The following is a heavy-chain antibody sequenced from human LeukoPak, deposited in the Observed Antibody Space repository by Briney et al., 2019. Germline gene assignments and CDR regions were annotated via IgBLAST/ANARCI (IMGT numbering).Heavy chain of an antibody. V-gene: IGHV4-31*02. Sequence: PSQTLSLTCTVSGGSFTSADYYWTWIRQHPGKGLEWLAYLYYTGDTSYNPSLKSRLTISVDTSQNQFSLTMTSVTAADTAVYYCARVMVVSANGEEVLAPPDASDVRGQGTLVTVSA. D-gene: IGHD2-8*01. CDR3: ARVMVVSANGEEVLAPPDASDV. J-gene: IGHJ3*01. CDR2: LYYTGDT. CDR1: GGSFTSADYY.